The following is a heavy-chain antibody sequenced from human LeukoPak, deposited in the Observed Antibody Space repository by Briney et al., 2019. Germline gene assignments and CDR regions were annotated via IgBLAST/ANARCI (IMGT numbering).Heavy chain of an antibody. CDR3: ARATAMDTYYYDSSGYHWGSYFDY. CDR1: GYTFTSYG. J-gene: IGHJ4*02. D-gene: IGHD3-22*01. CDR2: ISAYNGNT. Sequence: ASVKVSCKASGYTFTSYGISWVRLAPGQGLEWMGWISAYNGNTNYAQKLQGRVTMTTDTSTSTAYMELRSLRSDDTAVYYCARATAMDTYYYDSSGYHWGSYFDYWGQGTLVTVSS. V-gene: IGHV1-18*01.